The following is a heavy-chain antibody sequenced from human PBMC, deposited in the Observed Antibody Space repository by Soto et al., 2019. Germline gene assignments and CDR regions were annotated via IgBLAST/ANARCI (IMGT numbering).Heavy chain of an antibody. CDR2: ISSSGTII. CDR3: ARDLGYYDSSGYFDY. Sequence: GGSLRLSCAASEFTFSDYYMSWIRQAPGKGLEWVSYISSSGTIIYYADSVKGRFTISRDNAKNSLYLQMNSLIAEDTAVYYCARDLGYYDSSGYFDYWGRGTLVTVSS. V-gene: IGHV3-11*01. D-gene: IGHD3-22*01. CDR1: EFTFSDYY. J-gene: IGHJ4*02.